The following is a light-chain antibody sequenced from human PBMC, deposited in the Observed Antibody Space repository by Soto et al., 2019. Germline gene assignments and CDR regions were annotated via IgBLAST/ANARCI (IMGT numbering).Light chain of an antibody. CDR2: GAS. J-gene: IGKJ1*01. CDR1: QSVSSN. V-gene: IGKV3-15*01. CDR3: QQFYNWPRT. Sequence: EIVMAQSPGTLSVSPGERATLSCRASQSVSSNLAWYQQKPGQAPRPPIYGASTRATGIPARFSGSGSETEFTLTISSLQSEDFAVYYCQQFYNWPRTFGQGTKV.